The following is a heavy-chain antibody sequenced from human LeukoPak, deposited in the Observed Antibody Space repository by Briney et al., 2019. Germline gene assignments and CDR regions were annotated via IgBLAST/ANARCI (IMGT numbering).Heavy chain of an antibody. Sequence: GGSLRLSCAASGFTFSSYGMHWVRQAPGKGLEWVAVIWYDGSNKYYADSVKGRFTISRDNSKNTLYLQMNSLRAEDTAVYYCAGEMATITFVFDYWGQGTLVTVSS. V-gene: IGHV3-33*01. CDR1: GFTFSSYG. CDR2: IWYDGSNK. D-gene: IGHD5-24*01. CDR3: AGEMATITFVFDY. J-gene: IGHJ4*02.